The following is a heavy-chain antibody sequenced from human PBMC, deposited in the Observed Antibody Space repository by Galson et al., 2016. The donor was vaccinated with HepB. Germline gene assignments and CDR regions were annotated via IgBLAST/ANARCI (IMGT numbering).Heavy chain of an antibody. CDR3: TTDDYYEGSTYYPGFDS. D-gene: IGHD3-22*01. Sequence: SLRLSCAASGFTFSSYWMTWVRQAPGKGLEWVGRIKSKADGETIDAAAPVKGRFIFSRDDSKNTLYLQMNSLKIEDTAVYYCTTDDYYEGSTYYPGFDSWGQGTLVTVSS. CDR2: IKSKADGETI. V-gene: IGHV3-15*01. J-gene: IGHJ4*02. CDR1: GFTFSSYW.